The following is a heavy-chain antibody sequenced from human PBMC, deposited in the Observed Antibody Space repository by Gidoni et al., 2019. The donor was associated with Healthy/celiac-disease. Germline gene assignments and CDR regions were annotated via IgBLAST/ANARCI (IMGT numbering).Heavy chain of an antibody. V-gene: IGHV1-69*01. J-gene: IGHJ6*02. CDR3: ARDSYYDRQGDGMDV. Sequence: QVQLVQSGAEVKKPGSSVKVSCNASGCTFRSYAISWVRQAPGKGLEWLGGIIPICGTANYAQKFQGRVTITADESTSTAYMELSSLRSEDTAVYYCARDSYYDRQGDGMDVWGQGTTVTVSS. D-gene: IGHD3-22*01. CDR1: GCTFRSYA. CDR2: IIPICGTA.